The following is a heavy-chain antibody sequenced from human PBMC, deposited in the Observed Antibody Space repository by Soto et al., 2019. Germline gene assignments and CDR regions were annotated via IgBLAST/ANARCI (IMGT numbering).Heavy chain of an antibody. CDR3: ARALAGSYDY. V-gene: IGHV6-1*01. Sequence: SQTLSLTCAISGDSVSSKSATWNWIRQPPSRGLEWLGRTYYRSKWSTDYAVSVKGRITVSPDTSKNQFSLQLNSVTPEDTAVYYCARALAGSYDYWGQGPLVTVSS. J-gene: IGHJ4*02. D-gene: IGHD1-26*01. CDR1: GDSVSSKSAT. CDR2: TYYRSKWST.